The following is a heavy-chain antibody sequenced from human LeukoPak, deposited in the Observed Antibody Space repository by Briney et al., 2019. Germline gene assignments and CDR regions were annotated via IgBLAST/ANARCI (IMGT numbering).Heavy chain of an antibody. V-gene: IGHV4-34*01. CDR3: ARGSRITMIVVVIGSLDI. Sequence: SETLSLTCAVYGGSFSGYYWSWIRQPPGKGLEWIGEINHSGSTNYNPSLKSRVTISVDTSKNQFSLKLSSVTAADTAVYYCARGSRITMIVVVIGSLDIWGQGTMVTVSS. D-gene: IGHD3-22*01. CDR1: GGSFSGYY. CDR2: INHSGST. J-gene: IGHJ3*02.